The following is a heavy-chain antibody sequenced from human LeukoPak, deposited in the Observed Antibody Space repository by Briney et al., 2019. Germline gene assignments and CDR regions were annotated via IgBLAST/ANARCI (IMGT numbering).Heavy chain of an antibody. V-gene: IGHV3-48*03. CDR3: VREGAVTGTLFGFDI. CDR2: ISNSGSKT. J-gene: IGHJ3*02. D-gene: IGHD6-19*01. CDR1: GFTFSSFE. Sequence: PGGSLRLSCAASGFTFSSFEMNWVRQAPGKVLEWVSYISNSGSKTNYADSVNGRFSISRDSAKNSLYLQMNSLRAEDTAVYYRVREGAVTGTLFGFDIWGQGTMVTVSS.